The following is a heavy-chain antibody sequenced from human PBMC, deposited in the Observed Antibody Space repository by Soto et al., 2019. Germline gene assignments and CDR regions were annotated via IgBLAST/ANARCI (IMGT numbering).Heavy chain of an antibody. CDR1: GVSVNSGRYY. Sequence: SETLSLTCAVSGVSVNSGRYYWTWIRQPPGKGLEWIGSIYYSGSTNYNPSLESRVTISVDTSKNQFSLKLSSVTAADTAVYYCARQFAYYYDSGNFYERSIDYWGQGTLVTVSS. J-gene: IGHJ4*02. D-gene: IGHD3-22*01. V-gene: IGHV4-61*01. CDR2: IYYSGST. CDR3: ARQFAYYYDSGNFYERSIDY.